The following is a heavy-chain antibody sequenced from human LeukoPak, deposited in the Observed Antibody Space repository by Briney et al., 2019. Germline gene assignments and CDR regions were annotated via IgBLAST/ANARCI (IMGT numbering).Heavy chain of an antibody. CDR1: GFTFNTYG. D-gene: IGHD3-22*01. J-gene: IGHJ4*02. Sequence: GGSLRLSCAASGFTFNTYGMHWVRQAPGKGLEWVAVIWYDGSNKYYADSVKGRFTISRGNSKNTLYLQMNSLRAEDTAVYYCARDSSGYYYLSYYFDYWGQGTLVTVSS. V-gene: IGHV3-33*08. CDR3: ARDSSGYYYLSYYFDY. CDR2: IWYDGSNK.